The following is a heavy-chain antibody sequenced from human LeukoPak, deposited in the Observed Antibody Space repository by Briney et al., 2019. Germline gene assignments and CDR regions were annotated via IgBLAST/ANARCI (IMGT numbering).Heavy chain of an antibody. D-gene: IGHD3-10*01. CDR2: ISSSGGST. V-gene: IGHV3-23*01. J-gene: IGHJ4*02. CDR3: ARALYYYGSGSYPFDY. CDR1: GFTFSSYA. Sequence: PGGSLRLSCAASGFTFSSYAMSWVRQAAGKGLEWVSSISSSGGSTYYADSVKGRFTISRDNSRNTLFLQMNSLRAEDTAVYYCARALYYYGSGSYPFDYWGQGTLVTVSS.